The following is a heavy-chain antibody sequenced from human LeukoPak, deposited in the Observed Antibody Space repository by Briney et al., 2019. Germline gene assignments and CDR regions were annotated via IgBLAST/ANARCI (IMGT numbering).Heavy chain of an antibody. V-gene: IGHV5-51*01. Sequence: RGESLKISCKGSGYTFTSYWIGWVRQLPGKGLEWMGIIYPGDSDTRYSPSFQGQVTISADKSISTAYLQWSSLKASDTAMYYCARGRATYSSGWYNYWGQGTLVTVSS. CDR2: IYPGDSDT. CDR3: ARGRATYSSGWYNY. J-gene: IGHJ4*02. D-gene: IGHD6-19*01. CDR1: GYTFTSYW.